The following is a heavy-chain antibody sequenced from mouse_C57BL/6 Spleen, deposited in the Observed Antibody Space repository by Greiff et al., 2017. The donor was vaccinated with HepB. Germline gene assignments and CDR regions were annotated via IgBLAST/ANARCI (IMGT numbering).Heavy chain of an antibody. CDR2: IDPETGGT. Sequence: VKVVESGAELVRPGASVTLSCKASGYTFTDYEMHWVKQTPVHGLEWIGAIDPETGGTAYNQKFKGKAILTADKSSSTAYMELRSLTSEDSAVYYCTREDLRPFAYWGQGTTLTVSS. V-gene: IGHV1-15*01. D-gene: IGHD2-12*01. J-gene: IGHJ2*01. CDR1: GYTFTDYE. CDR3: TREDLRPFAY.